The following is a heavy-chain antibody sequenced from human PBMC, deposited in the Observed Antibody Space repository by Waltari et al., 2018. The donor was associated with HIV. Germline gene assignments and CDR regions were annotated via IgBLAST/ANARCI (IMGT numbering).Heavy chain of an antibody. CDR1: GFTFDDYA. D-gene: IGHD3-10*01. CDR3: ARGPMYNWFDP. J-gene: IGHJ5*02. V-gene: IGHV3-9*01. Sequence: EVQLVESGGGLVQPGRSLRLYCAASGFTFDDYAMHWVRQAPGKGREEVSSISWNSCRITYADSVRGRFTGSRDNAKNYLYLQMNSLRPDDTAFYYCARGPMYNWFDPWGQGSLVTVSS. CDR2: ISWNSCRI.